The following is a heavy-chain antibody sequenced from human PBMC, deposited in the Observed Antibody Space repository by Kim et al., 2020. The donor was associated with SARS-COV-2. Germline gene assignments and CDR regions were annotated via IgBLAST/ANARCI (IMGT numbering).Heavy chain of an antibody. J-gene: IGHJ6*03. CDR3: ARIYSSNFYMDV. Sequence: YYAPSLKRRVTMSADTSESPFSLRLSSVAAADTAVYYCARIYSSNFYMDVWGKGTSVTVSS. V-gene: IGHV4-39*01. D-gene: IGHD2-15*01.